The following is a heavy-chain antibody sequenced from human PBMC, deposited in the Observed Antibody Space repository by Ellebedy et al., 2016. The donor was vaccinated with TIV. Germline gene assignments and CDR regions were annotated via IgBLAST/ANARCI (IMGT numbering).Heavy chain of an antibody. D-gene: IGHD5-18*01. CDR2: IYPGDSDT. Sequence: GESLKISXKGSGYSFYNYWIVWVRQMPGKGLEWMGIIYPGDSDTRYSPSFQGQVTISADKSISTAYLQWSSLKASDTAMYYCARSGNHVDTAMVYGGNFDYWGQGTLVTVSS. CDR3: ARSGNHVDTAMVYGGNFDY. CDR1: GYSFYNYW. V-gene: IGHV5-51*01. J-gene: IGHJ4*02.